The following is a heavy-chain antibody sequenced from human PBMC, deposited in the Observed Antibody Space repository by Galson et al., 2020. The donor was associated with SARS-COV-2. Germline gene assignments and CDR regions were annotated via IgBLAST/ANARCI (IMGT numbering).Heavy chain of an antibody. CDR3: ARETFYDFWSGYYIVPSQNYYYGMDV. CDR1: GGSISSGSYY. J-gene: IGHJ6*02. Sequence: SETLSLTCTVSGGSISSGSYYWSWIRQPAGKGLEWIGRIYTSGSTNYNPSLKSRVTISVDTSKNQFSLKLSSVTAADTAVYYCARETFYDFWSGYYIVPSQNYYYGMDVWGQGTTVTVSS. CDR2: IYTSGST. D-gene: IGHD3-3*01. V-gene: IGHV4-61*02.